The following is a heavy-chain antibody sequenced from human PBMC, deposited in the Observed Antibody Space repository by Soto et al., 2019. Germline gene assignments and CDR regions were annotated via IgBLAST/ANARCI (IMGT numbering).Heavy chain of an antibody. J-gene: IGHJ4*02. V-gene: IGHV4-39*01. CDR2: IYHSGSS. CDR1: GGSINSAGYY. Sequence: SETLSLTCTVSGGSINSAGYYLSWIRQHQGKGLEWIGHIYHSGSSYYNPSLKNRVSISVDTSTNQFSLKVSSVTAADTAVYHCARHEYCTSTSCSKGFDHWGQGALVTVSS. D-gene: IGHD2-2*01. CDR3: ARHEYCTSTSCSKGFDH.